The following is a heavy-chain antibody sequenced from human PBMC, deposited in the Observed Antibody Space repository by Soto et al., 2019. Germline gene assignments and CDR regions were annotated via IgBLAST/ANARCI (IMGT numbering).Heavy chain of an antibody. J-gene: IGHJ6*02. CDR1: GGSISSGGNY. CDR2: NYYSGIT. Sequence: SETLSLTCAVSGGSISSGGNYWTWIRQHPGKGLEWIGYNYYSGITYYNPSLKSRVTIPLDTSKNQFSLKLSSVTAADTAVYYCARGSSIAGLYYGMDVWGQGTTVTVSS. CDR3: ARGSSIAGLYYGMDV. D-gene: IGHD6-6*01. V-gene: IGHV4-31*11.